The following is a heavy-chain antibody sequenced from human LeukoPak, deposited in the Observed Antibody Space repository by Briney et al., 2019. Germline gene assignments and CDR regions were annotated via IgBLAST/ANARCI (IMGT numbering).Heavy chain of an antibody. CDR2: IYNSGNT. V-gene: IGHV4-59*11. J-gene: IGHJ4*02. CDR3: ARSGGGYTFGLDY. CDR1: GDSISSHY. Sequence: SETLSLTCTVSGDSISSHYWSWIRQPPGKGLEWIGFIYNSGNTKYNPSLKGRVSISSDTSKTQFSLKLNSVTAADTALYYCARSGGGYTFGLDYWGQGTLVTVSS. D-gene: IGHD5-18*01.